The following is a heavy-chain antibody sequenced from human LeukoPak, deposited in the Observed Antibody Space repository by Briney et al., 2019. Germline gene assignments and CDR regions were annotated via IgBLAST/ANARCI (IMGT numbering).Heavy chain of an antibody. CDR1: GYTFTTYY. J-gene: IGHJ4*02. D-gene: IGHD5-12*01. CDR3: ARGKWDIMAGYAPEDY. V-gene: IGHV1-46*01. Sequence: GASVKVSCKASGYTFTTYYMHWVRQAPGQGLEWMGIITPSSGYTNYAQKFQGRVTMTRDTSTSTVYMELSSLRSEDTAVYYCARGKWDIMAGYAPEDYWGQGTLVTVSS. CDR2: ITPSSGYT.